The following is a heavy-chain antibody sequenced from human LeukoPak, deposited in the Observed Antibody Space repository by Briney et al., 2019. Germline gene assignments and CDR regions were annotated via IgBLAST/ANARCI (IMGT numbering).Heavy chain of an antibody. J-gene: IGHJ4*02. V-gene: IGHV4-4*02. D-gene: IGHD3-16*01. CDR1: GGSISNNW. Sequence: PSGTLSLTCAVTGGSISNNWWTWVRQPPGKGLEWIGEISQSARTNYNPSLKSRVTISVDTSKNQFSLKLNSVTATDTAVYYCARHYGPWGQGTLVTVSS. CDR2: ISQSART. CDR3: ARHYGP.